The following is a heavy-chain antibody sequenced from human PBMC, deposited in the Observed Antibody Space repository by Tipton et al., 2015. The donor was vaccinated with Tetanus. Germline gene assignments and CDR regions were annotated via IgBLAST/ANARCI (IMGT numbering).Heavy chain of an antibody. Sequence: TLSLTCTVSGGSISSYYWSWIRQPPGKGLEWIGYIYYSGSTYYNPSLKSRVTISVDTSKNQFSLKLSSVTAADTAVYYCAREYYYGSGSGGLLRYYGMDVWGQGTTVTVSS. J-gene: IGHJ6*02. V-gene: IGHV4-59*12. CDR1: GGSISSYY. D-gene: IGHD3-10*01. CDR2: IYYSGST. CDR3: AREYYYGSGSGGLLRYYGMDV.